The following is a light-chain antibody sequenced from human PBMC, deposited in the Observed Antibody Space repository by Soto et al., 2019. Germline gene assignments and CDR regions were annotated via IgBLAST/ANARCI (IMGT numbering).Light chain of an antibody. J-gene: IGKJ2*01. CDR2: AAS. Sequence: AIPMTQSPSSLSASVGDRVTIACRASQGIKNDLAWYQQKPGKAPKLPIYAASSYHSGVPSRFSGSGSGTDFTLTISSLQPEDFATYYCLQDYNYPYTFGQGTKLEIK. CDR3: LQDYNYPYT. V-gene: IGKV1-6*01. CDR1: QGIKND.